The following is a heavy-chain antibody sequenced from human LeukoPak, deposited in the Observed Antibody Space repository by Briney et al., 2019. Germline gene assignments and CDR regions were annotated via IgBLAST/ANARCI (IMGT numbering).Heavy chain of an antibody. CDR3: ARETADLGRSLDS. D-gene: IGHD1-26*01. Sequence: SETLSLTCTVSGDSINSGDSYWGWIRQTPGKGLEWLGHTYYTGSPYYSPSLKSRLTILVDKSKNHLYLNLASVTAADTAVYFCARETADLGRSLDSWGQGTLVTVSS. CDR2: TYYTGSP. CDR1: GDSINSGDSY. J-gene: IGHJ4*02. V-gene: IGHV4-30-4*08.